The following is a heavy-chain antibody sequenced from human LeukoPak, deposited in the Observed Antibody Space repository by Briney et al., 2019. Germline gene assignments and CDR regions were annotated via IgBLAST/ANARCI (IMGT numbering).Heavy chain of an antibody. CDR2: INPNSGGT. CDR3: ARRVLQNYYYYGMDV. J-gene: IGHJ6*02. D-gene: IGHD4/OR15-4a*01. Sequence: ASVKVSCKASGYTFTGYYMHWVRQAPGQGLEWMGWINPNSGGTNYAQKFQGRVTMTRDTSISTAYMELSRLRSDDTAVYYGARRVLQNYYYYGMDVWGQGTTVTVSS. V-gene: IGHV1-2*02. CDR1: GYTFTGYY.